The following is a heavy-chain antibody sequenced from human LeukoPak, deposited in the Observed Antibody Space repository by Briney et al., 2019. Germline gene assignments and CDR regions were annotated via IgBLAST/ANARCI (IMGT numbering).Heavy chain of an antibody. V-gene: IGHV4-39*07. CDR2: INHSGST. D-gene: IGHD1-26*01. CDR1: GGSISSSSYY. Sequence: SETLSLTCTVSGGSISSSSYYWGWIRQPPGKGLEWIGEINHSGSTNYNPSLKSRVTISVDTSKNQFSLKLSSVTAADTAVYYCARSPLVGARAFDYWGQGTLVTVSS. J-gene: IGHJ4*02. CDR3: ARSPLVGARAFDY.